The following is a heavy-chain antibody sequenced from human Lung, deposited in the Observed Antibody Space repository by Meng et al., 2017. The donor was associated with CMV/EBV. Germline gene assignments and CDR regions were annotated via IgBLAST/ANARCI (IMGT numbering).Heavy chain of an antibody. J-gene: IGHJ4*02. D-gene: IGHD1-26*01. V-gene: IGHV1-2*02. CDR2: INPNSGGT. CDR3: AREDSGSWGPSD. Sequence: ASVKVSCKASGYTFTGYYMHWVRQAPGQGLEWMGWINPNSGGTNYAQKFQGRVTMTRDTSISTAYMELSRLRSDDTAVYYCAREDSGSWGPSDWGQGPLVTVSS. CDR1: GYTFTGYY.